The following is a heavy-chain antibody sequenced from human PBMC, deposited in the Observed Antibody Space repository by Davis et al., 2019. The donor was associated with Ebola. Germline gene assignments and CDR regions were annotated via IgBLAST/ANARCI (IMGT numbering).Heavy chain of an antibody. Sequence: SVKVSCKASGGTFSSYAISWVRQAPGQGLEWMGRIIPILGIANYAQKFQGRVTITADKSTSTAYMELSSLRSEDTAVYYCARATTVVTLRYYYGMDVWGQGTTVTVSS. V-gene: IGHV1-69*04. CDR1: GGTFSSYA. D-gene: IGHD4-23*01. CDR3: ARATTVVTLRYYYGMDV. J-gene: IGHJ6*02. CDR2: IIPILGIA.